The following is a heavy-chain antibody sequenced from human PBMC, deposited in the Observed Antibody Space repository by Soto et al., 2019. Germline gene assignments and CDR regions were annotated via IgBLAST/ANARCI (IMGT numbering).Heavy chain of an antibody. CDR1: GFTFSNYA. Sequence: GGSLRLSCAASGFTFSNYAMSWVRQAPGKGLEWVSAISFSGGITNYADSVKGRFTIFRDNSKNTLYLQMNSLRAEDTAIYYCAKDIDGYNPGFFDSWGQGT. CDR3: AKDIDGYNPGFFDS. CDR2: ISFSGGIT. V-gene: IGHV3-23*01. J-gene: IGHJ4*02. D-gene: IGHD5-12*01.